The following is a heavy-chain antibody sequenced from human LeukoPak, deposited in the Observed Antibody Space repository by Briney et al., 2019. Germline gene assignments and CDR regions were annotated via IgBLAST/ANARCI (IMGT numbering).Heavy chain of an antibody. CDR2: IKGDGTST. V-gene: IGHV3-74*01. D-gene: IGHD5-12*01. Sequence: GGSLRLSCIASGFTFRNAWMTWVRQAPGKGLVWVSGIKGDGTSTTYEDSVKGRFTISRDNAMNTLYLQMNSLRAEDTAVYYCASDQEREYSGYDPFDRWGQGTLVTVSA. CDR1: GFTFRNAW. CDR3: ASDQEREYSGYDPFDR. J-gene: IGHJ5*02.